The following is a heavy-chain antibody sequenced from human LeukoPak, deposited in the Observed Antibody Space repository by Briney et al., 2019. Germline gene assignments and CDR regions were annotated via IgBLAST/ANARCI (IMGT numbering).Heavy chain of an antibody. CDR2: ISWNSGSI. CDR1: GFTFDDYA. CDR3: AKGEYYDFLAGYSLDC. D-gene: IGHD3-9*01. J-gene: IGHJ4*02. Sequence: PGGSLRLSCAASGFTFDDYAMHWARQAPGKGLEWGSGISWNSGSIGYADSVKGRFTISRDNAKNSLYLQMNSLRAEDTDLYSCAKGEYYDFLAGYSLDCWGQGTLVTVSS. V-gene: IGHV3-9*01.